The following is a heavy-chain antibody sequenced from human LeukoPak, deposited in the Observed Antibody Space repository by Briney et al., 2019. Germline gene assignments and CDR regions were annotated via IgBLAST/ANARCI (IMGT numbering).Heavy chain of an antibody. CDR3: ARARDYSSSWYWFDP. J-gene: IGHJ5*02. D-gene: IGHD6-13*01. V-gene: IGHV1-18*01. Sequence: GSVKVSCKASGYTFTSYGISWVRQAPGQGLEWTGWISAYNGNTNYAQKLQGRATMTTDTSTSTAYMELRSLRSDDTAVYYCARARDYSSSWYWFDPWGQGTLVTVSS. CDR1: GYTFTSYG. CDR2: ISAYNGNT.